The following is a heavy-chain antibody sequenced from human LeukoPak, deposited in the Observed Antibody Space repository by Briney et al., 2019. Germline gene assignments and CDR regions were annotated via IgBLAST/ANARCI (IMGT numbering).Heavy chain of an antibody. CDR2: IYYSGST. CDR3: ARGYTSRWYYFDY. J-gene: IGHJ4*02. V-gene: IGHV4-59*01. CDR1: GGSISSYY. Sequence: SETLSLTCTVSGGSISSYYWSWFRQPPGKGLEGIGYIYYSGSTNYNPSLNSRVTISVDTSNQLSLKLSSVTAADTAVYYCARGYTSRWYYFDYWGQGTLVTVSS. D-gene: IGHD6-13*01.